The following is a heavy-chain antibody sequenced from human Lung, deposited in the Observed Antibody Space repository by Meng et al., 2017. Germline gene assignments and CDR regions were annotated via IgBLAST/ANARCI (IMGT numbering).Heavy chain of an antibody. CDR1: GSSLSTSGVA. V-gene: IGHV2-5*02. CDR2: IYWDDEK. D-gene: IGHD3-22*01. J-gene: IGHJ4*02. Sequence: QITLKESGPALVKPTQTLTLTCTLSGSSLSTSGVAGGWIRQPPGKALEWLALIYWDDEKRYSPSLKSRLTITKDTSKNHVVLTMTNMDPVDTATYYCAHSWGSGYYFGPLDYWGQGTLVTVYS. CDR3: AHSWGSGYYFGPLDY.